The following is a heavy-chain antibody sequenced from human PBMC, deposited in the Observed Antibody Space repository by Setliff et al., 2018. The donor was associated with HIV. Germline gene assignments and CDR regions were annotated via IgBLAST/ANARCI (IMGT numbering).Heavy chain of an antibody. CDR1: GFTLSDYY. V-gene: IGHV3-11*01. CDR3: ARDLRRDLNNPSGGSAIPYYFDA. Sequence: GGSLRLSCAASGFTLSDYYMSWIRQAPGKGLEWVSYISSRGSTMYYVDSVKGRFTISRDNAKNSLYLHMTRLRAEDTAVYYCARDLRRDLNNPSGGSAIPYYFDAWGQGTLVTVSS. J-gene: IGHJ4*02. D-gene: IGHD2-15*01. CDR2: ISSRGSTM.